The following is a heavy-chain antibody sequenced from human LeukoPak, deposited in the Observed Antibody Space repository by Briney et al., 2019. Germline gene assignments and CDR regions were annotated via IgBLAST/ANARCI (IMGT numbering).Heavy chain of an antibody. J-gene: IGHJ2*01. Sequence: PGGSLRLSCAASGFTLSNAWMSWIRPPPGKGLEWIGYIYYSGSTNYHPSLKSRVTISVDTSKNQFSLKLSSVTGADTAVYYCARVYYSSSYDYWYFDLWGRGNLVTVSS. CDR3: ARVYYSSSYDYWYFDL. D-gene: IGHD6-13*01. CDR2: IYYSGST. V-gene: IGHV4-59*01. CDR1: GFTLSNAW.